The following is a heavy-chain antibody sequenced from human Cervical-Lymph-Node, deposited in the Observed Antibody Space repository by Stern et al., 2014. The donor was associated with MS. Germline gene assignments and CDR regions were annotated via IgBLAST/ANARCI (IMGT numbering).Heavy chain of an antibody. V-gene: IGHV4-39*01. D-gene: IGHD4-11*01. CDR3: VRQVTVRSRFDY. CDR2: IDDTGRT. Sequence: QVQLQESGPGLVKPSETLSRTCTVSGGSISSSYYWGWIRQSSGKGLEWIGSIDDTGRTFYNPSLKSRVTISVYTSHKQVSLELSSVTAADTAVYYCVRQVTVRSRFDYWGQGTLVTVSS. CDR1: GGSISSSYY. J-gene: IGHJ4*02.